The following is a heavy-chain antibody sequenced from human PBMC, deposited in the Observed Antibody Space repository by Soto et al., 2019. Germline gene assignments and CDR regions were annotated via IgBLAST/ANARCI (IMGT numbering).Heavy chain of an antibody. D-gene: IGHD6-19*01. V-gene: IGHV4-59*08. J-gene: IGHJ4*02. CDR1: GASISSYY. CDR2: IYYSGST. Sequence: SETLSLTCTVSGASISSYYWSWIRQPPGKALEWIGYIYYSGSTNYNPSLKSRVTISVDASKSHFSLELNSVTAADTAVYYCASLYSSGLFYFDYWGQGSLVTVSS. CDR3: ASLYSSGLFYFDY.